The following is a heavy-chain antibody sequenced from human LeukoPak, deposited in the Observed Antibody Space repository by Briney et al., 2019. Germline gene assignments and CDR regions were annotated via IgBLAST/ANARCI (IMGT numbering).Heavy chain of an antibody. CDR3: ARADCSSTSCYRSYYYCMDV. V-gene: IGHV4-59*01. CDR1: GGSISSYY. CDR2: IYYSGST. J-gene: IGHJ6*03. Sequence: SETLSLTCTVSGGSISSYYWSWLRQPPGKGLEWIGYIYYSGSTNYNPSLKSRVTISVDTSKNQFSLKLSSVTAADTAVYYCARADCSSTSCYRSYYYCMDVWGKGTRSPSP. D-gene: IGHD2-2*02.